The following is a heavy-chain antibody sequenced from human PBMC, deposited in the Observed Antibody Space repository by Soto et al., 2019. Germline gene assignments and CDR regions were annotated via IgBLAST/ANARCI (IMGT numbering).Heavy chain of an antibody. CDR1: GGSISSGGYY. J-gene: IGHJ4*02. D-gene: IGHD2-15*01. V-gene: IGHV4-31*03. CDR2: IYYSGST. CDR3: ARSSAVVVFDY. Sequence: QVQLQESGPGLVKPSQTLSLTCTVSGGSISSGGYYWSWIRQHPGKGLEWIGYIYYSGSTYYNTSLKSRVNISVDTSKNQFSLKLSSVTAADTAVYYCARSSAVVVFDYCGQGTLVTVSS.